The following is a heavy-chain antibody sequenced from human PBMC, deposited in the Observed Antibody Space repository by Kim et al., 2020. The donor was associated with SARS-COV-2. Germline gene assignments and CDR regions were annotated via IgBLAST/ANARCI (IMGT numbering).Heavy chain of an antibody. CDR3: ARAPWLLPDY. CDR2: IYYSGST. J-gene: IGHJ4*02. D-gene: IGHD2-15*01. Sequence: SETLSLTCTVSGGSITNYFWSWIRQPPGKGLEWIGHIYYSGSTNYNPSLKSRVIISVDTSKNQFSLRLSSVTATDTAVYYCARAPWLLPDYWGQGTLFTVSS. V-gene: IGHV4-59*13. CDR1: GGSITNYF.